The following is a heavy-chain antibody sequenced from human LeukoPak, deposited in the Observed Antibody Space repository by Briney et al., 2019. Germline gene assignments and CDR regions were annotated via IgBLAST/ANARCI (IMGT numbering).Heavy chain of an antibody. CDR2: ISSSTSNI. J-gene: IGHJ4*02. Sequence: PGGSLRLSCAASGFTLSSYSMNWVRQAPGKGLEWVSYISSSTSNIFYADSVKGRFTISRDNAKNSLHLQMTSLRAEDTAIYYCVRDPLGGHFDYWGQGTLVTVSS. CDR3: VRDPLGGHFDY. V-gene: IGHV3-21*01. CDR1: GFTLSSYS.